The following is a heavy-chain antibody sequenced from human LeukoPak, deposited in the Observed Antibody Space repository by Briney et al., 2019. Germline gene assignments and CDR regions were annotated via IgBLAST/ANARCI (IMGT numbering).Heavy chain of an antibody. Sequence: PSETLSLTCTVSGGSISSYYWSWVRQAPGKGLEWVSAISGRSGNTYYADSVKGRFTISRDNSKDTLYLQMNGLRAEDTAIYYCAKRSGEYSGYFDYWGQGTLVTVSS. CDR3: AKRSGEYSGYFDY. CDR1: GGSISSYY. J-gene: IGHJ4*02. CDR2: ISGRSGNT. V-gene: IGHV3-23*01. D-gene: IGHD5-18*01.